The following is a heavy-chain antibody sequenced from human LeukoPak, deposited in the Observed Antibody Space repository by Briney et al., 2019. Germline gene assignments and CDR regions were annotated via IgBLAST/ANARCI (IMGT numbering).Heavy chain of an antibody. CDR3: ARGLLTVTTSYYFDY. V-gene: IGHV4-38-2*02. Sequence: SETLSLTCTVSGYSISSGYYWGWIRQPPGKGLEWIGSIYHSGSTYYNPSLKSRVTISVDTSKNQSSLKLSSVTAADTAVYYCARGLLTVTTSYYFDYWGQGALVTVSS. CDR2: IYHSGST. J-gene: IGHJ4*02. CDR1: GYSISSGYY. D-gene: IGHD4-17*01.